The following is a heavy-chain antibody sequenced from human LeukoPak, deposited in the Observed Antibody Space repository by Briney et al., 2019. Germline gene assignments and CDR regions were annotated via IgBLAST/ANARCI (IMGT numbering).Heavy chain of an antibody. J-gene: IGHJ5*02. CDR2: IIPIFGTA. V-gene: IGHV1-69*05. CDR1: GGTFSSYA. CDR3: ARNKRTIFGVVTSWFDP. Sequence: ASVKVSCKASGGTFSSYAISWVRQAPGQGLEWMGGIIPIFGTANYAQKFQGRVTITTDESTSTAYMELSSLRSEDTAVYYCARNKRTIFGVVTSWFDPWGQGTLVTVSS. D-gene: IGHD3-3*01.